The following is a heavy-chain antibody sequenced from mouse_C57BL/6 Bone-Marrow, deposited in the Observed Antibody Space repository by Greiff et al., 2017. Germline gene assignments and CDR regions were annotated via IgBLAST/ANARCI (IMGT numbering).Heavy chain of an antibody. V-gene: IGHV1-7*01. CDR3: ARSLLGWLLFFGY. CDR2: INPSSGYT. D-gene: IGHD2-3*01. J-gene: IGHJ2*01. Sequence: VQLQQSGAELAKPGASVKLSCKASGYTFTSYWMHWVKQRPGQGLEWIGYINPSSGYTKYNQKFKDKATLNADKSSSTAYMQLSSLTYDDSAVYYCARSLLGWLLFFGYWGQGTTLTVSS. CDR1: GYTFTSYW.